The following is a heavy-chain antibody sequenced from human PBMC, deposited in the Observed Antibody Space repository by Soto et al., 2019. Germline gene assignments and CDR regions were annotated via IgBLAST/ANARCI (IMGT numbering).Heavy chain of an antibody. CDR3: AREVAAGTLDY. CDR2: ISAYNGKT. CDR1: GYTFTSYG. Sequence: QVQLVQSGAEVKKPGASVKVSCKASGYTFTSYGISWVRQAPGQGLEWMGWISAYNGKTNYAQKLQARVTMTTDTPTSTAYMELRSLRSDATAVYYCAREVAAGTLDYWGQGTLVTVSS. D-gene: IGHD6-13*01. V-gene: IGHV1-18*01. J-gene: IGHJ4*02.